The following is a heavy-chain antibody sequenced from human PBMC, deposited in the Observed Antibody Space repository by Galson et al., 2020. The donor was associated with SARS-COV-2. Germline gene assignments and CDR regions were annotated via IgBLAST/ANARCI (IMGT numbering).Heavy chain of an antibody. CDR2: IKSKTDGGTT. CDR3: ASAAGDWGAYYFDY. D-gene: IGHD7-27*01. V-gene: IGHV3-15*01. Sequence: GESLKISCAASGFTFSNAWMSWVRQAPGKGLEWVGRIKSKTDGGTTDYAAPVKGRFTISRDDSKNTLYLQMNSLKTEDTAVYYCASAAGDWGAYYFDYWGQGTLVTVSS. CDR1: GFTFSNAW. J-gene: IGHJ4*02.